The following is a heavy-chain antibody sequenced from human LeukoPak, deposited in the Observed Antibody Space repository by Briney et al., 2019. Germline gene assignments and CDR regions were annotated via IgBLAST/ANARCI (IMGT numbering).Heavy chain of an antibody. V-gene: IGHV1-2*02. CDR1: GYTFTGYY. CDR2: INPNSGGT. Sequence: ASVKVSCKASGYTFTGYYMHWVRQAPGQGLEWMGWINPNSGGTNYAQKFQGRVTMTRDTSISTAYMELSRLRSDDTAVYYCARVPPMGVGAIGYWGQGTLVTVSS. J-gene: IGHJ4*02. CDR3: ARVPPMGVGAIGY. D-gene: IGHD1-26*01.